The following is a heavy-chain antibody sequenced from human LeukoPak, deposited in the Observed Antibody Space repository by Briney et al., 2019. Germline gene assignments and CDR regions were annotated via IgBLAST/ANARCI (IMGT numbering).Heavy chain of an antibody. CDR1: GFTFSSYA. D-gene: IGHD2-15*01. CDR3: VKALLGYCSGGSCPGGY. J-gene: IGHJ4*02. CDR2: ISSNGGST. Sequence: AGGSLRLSCSASGFTFSSYAMHWVRQAPGKGLEYVSAISSNGGSTYYADSVKGRFTISRDNSKNTLYLQMSSLRAEDTAVYYCVKALLGYCSGGSCPGGYWGQGTLVTVSS. V-gene: IGHV3-64D*09.